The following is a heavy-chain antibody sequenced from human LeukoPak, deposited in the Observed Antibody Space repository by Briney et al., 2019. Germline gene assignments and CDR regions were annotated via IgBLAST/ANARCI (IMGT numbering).Heavy chain of an antibody. CDR1: GGSISSFY. CDR3: ASLSTVTQGYFNS. V-gene: IGHV4-59*08. D-gene: IGHD4-17*01. J-gene: IGHJ4*02. CDR2: IYYTGST. Sequence: SETLSLTCTVSGGSISSFYWSWIRQPPGKGLEWIGYIYYTGSTNYNPSLKSRLTISLDASKNQFSLKLSSVTATDTAVYYCASLSTVTQGYFNSWGQGTLVTVSS.